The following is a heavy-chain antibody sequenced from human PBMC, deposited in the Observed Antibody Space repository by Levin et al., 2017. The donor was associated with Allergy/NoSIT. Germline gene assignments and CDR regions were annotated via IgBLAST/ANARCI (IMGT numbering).Heavy chain of an antibody. Sequence: TSGGSLRLSCAASGFTFSGYTLNWVRQAPGKGLEWVSSISSSSTYIYYADSLKGRFTISRDDAKNSLSLQMNSLRVEDTAVYYCASDGSYDTLDIWGQGTMVTVSS. CDR1: GFTFSGYT. V-gene: IGHV3-21*01. J-gene: IGHJ3*02. D-gene: IGHD6-6*01. CDR2: ISSSSTYI. CDR3: ASDGSYDTLDI.